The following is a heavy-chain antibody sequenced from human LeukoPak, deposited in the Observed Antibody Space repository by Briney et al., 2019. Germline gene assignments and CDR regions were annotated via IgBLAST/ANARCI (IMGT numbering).Heavy chain of an antibody. J-gene: IGHJ4*02. CDR3: ARGEWDRGAY. Sequence: PSETLSLTCTVSGGSIRNYYWNWIRQPPGKGLEWIGEINHSGSTNYNPSLKSRVTISVDTSKNQFSLKLSSVTAADTAVYYCARGEWDRGAYWGQGTLVTVSS. V-gene: IGHV4-34*01. CDR1: GGSIRNYY. D-gene: IGHD1-26*01. CDR2: INHSGST.